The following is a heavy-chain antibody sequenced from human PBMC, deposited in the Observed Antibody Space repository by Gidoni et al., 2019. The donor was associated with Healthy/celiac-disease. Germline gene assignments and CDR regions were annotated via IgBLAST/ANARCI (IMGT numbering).Heavy chain of an antibody. CDR2: IYPSGST. J-gene: IGHJ4*02. Sequence: QLQLQASGSGLVKPSQTLSLTCAVSGGSISSRGYSWSWIRQPAGKGLEWIGYIYPSGSTYYNPSLKSRVTISVDRSKNEFSLKLSSVTAADTAVYYCARVDTAMFLGYWGQGTLVTVSS. CDR1: GGSISSRGYS. CDR3: ARVDTAMFLGY. D-gene: IGHD5-18*01. V-gene: IGHV4-30-2*01.